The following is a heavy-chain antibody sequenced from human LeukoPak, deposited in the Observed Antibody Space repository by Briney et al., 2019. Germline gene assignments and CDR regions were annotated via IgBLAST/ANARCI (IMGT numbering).Heavy chain of an antibody. CDR2: INPNSGGT. J-gene: IGHJ6*02. CDR3: AREKYQLLSYYYYGMDV. D-gene: IGHD2-2*01. CDR1: GYTFTGYY. Sequence: ASVKVPCKASGYTFTGYYMHWVRQASGQGLEWIGWINPNSGGTNYAQKFQGRVTMTRDTSISTAYMELSRLRSDDTAVYYCAREKYQLLSYYYYGMDVWGQGTTVTVSS. V-gene: IGHV1-2*02.